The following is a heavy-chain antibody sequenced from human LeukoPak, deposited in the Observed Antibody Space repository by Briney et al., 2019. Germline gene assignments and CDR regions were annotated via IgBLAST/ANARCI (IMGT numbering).Heavy chain of an antibody. D-gene: IGHD3-9*01. CDR2: ISAYNGNQ. Sequence: AAVKVSRKPSRYTFTSYGISWVRQAPGQGVEWMGWISAYNGNQNYAQNLQGRVTMTTDTPTSTAYMELRSLRSEDTAVYYCARDRGDIFTGYYEYWGQGTLVTVSS. J-gene: IGHJ4*02. V-gene: IGHV1-18*01. CDR1: RYTFTSYG. CDR3: ARDRGDIFTGYYEY.